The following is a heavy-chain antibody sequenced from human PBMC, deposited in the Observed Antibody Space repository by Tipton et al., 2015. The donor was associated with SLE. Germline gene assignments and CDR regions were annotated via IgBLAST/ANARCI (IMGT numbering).Heavy chain of an antibody. CDR2: ISYDGSNK. J-gene: IGHJ6*02. Sequence: SLRLSCAASGFTFSSYAMHWVRQAPGKGLEWVAVISYDGSNKYYADSVKGRFTISRDNSKNTLYLQMNSLRAEDTAVYYCVGLLTYYYGMDVWGQGTTVTVSS. CDR1: GFTFSSYA. V-gene: IGHV3-30*04. CDR3: VGLLTYYYGMDV. D-gene: IGHD3-22*01.